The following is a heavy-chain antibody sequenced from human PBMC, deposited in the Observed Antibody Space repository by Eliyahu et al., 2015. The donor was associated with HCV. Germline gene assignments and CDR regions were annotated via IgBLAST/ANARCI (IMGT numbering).Heavy chain of an antibody. Sequence: QVQLQQWGAGLLKPSETLSLTYAVYGGSFSGYYWSWIRQPPGKGLEWIGEINHSGSTNYNPSLKSRVTISVDTSKNQFSLKLSSVTAADTAVYYCASRSAIAGGFDYWGQGTLVTVSS. CDR3: ASRSAIAGGFDY. D-gene: IGHD2-21*02. V-gene: IGHV4-34*01. CDR2: INHSGST. J-gene: IGHJ4*02. CDR1: GGSFSGYY.